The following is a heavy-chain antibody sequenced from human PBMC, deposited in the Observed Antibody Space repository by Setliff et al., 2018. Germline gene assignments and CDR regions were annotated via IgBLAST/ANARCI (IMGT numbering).Heavy chain of an antibody. CDR1: GGPINSDRYY. D-gene: IGHD3-10*01. Sequence: PSETLSLTCTVSGGPINSDRYYWGWIRQPPGKGLEWIGSMYSSGSTNYNPSLKSRVTMSADTSNNQFSLNLRSVTAADTAVYFCARQPSSGAYYNPRPYYFDYWGQGTLVTVSS. CDR2: MYSSGST. CDR3: ARQPSSGAYYNPRPYYFDY. V-gene: IGHV4-39*07. J-gene: IGHJ4*02.